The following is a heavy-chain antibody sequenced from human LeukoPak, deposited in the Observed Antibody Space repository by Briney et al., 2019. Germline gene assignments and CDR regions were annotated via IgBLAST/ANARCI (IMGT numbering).Heavy chain of an antibody. CDR3: ARGGWQLDVYFDY. J-gene: IGHJ4*02. Sequence: GGSLRLSCAASGFTFSSYGMHWVRQAPGKGLEWVAFIRYDGSNKYYADSVKGRFTISRDNAQNTVYLQMNSLRSEDTAVYYCARGGWQLDVYFDYWGQGTLVTVSS. CDR1: GFTFSSYG. CDR2: IRYDGSNK. V-gene: IGHV3-30*02. D-gene: IGHD6-6*01.